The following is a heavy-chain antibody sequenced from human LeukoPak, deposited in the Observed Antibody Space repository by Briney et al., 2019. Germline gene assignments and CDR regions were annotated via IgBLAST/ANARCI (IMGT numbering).Heavy chain of an antibody. CDR1: GFTFSRHG. CDR3: ARDRIAVAVVYPDAFDI. Sequence: GGSLRLSCAASGFTFSRHGMNWVRQAPGKGLEWVSVIYSGGSTYYADSVKGRFTISRDNSKNTLYLQMNSLRAEDTAVYYCARDRIAVAVVYPDAFDIWGQGTMVTVSS. J-gene: IGHJ3*02. V-gene: IGHV3-66*01. D-gene: IGHD6-13*01. CDR2: IYSGGST.